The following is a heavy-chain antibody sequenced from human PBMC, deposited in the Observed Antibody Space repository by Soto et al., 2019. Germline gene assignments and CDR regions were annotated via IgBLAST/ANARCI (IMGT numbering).Heavy chain of an antibody. CDR3: AREGVYRGAYYYYGMDV. J-gene: IGHJ6*02. Sequence: QVQLVQSGAEVKKPGASVKVSCKASGYTFTSYGISWVRQAPGQGLEWMGWISSYNANTNYEQKLQGRVTMTTDTSTKTAYMELRSLKFDDTAVYYCAREGVYRGAYYYYGMDVWGQGTTVTVSS. D-gene: IGHD3-10*01. CDR2: ISSYNANT. CDR1: GYTFTSYG. V-gene: IGHV1-18*01.